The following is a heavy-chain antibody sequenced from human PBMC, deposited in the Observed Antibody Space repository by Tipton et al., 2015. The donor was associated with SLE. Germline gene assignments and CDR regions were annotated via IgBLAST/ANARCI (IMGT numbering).Heavy chain of an antibody. D-gene: IGHD2/OR15-2a*01. J-gene: IGHJ3*02. V-gene: IGHV3-53*01. CDR2: IYSGGST. CDR3: ARQEAWHGYFRRDPQEAFDI. Sequence: SLRLSCAASGFTVSSNYMSWVRQAPGKGLEWVSVIYSGGSTYYADSVKGRFTISRDNSKNTLYLQMNSLRAEDTAVYYCARQEAWHGYFRRDPQEAFDIWGQGTMVTVSS. CDR1: GFTVSSNY.